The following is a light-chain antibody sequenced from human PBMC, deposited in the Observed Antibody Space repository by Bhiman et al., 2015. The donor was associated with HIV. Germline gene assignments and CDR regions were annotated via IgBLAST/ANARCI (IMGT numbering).Light chain of an antibody. CDR3: SSLTSSLSYV. Sequence: QSALTQPASVSASPGQSIAISCTGTSSDVGAYNYVSWYQQHPGTAPKLLIYAVSNRPSGVSDRFSGSKSGNTASLTISGLQAEDEADYYCSSLTSSLSYVFGIGTNVTVL. V-gene: IGLV2-14*03. J-gene: IGLJ1*01. CDR1: SSDVGAYNY. CDR2: AVS.